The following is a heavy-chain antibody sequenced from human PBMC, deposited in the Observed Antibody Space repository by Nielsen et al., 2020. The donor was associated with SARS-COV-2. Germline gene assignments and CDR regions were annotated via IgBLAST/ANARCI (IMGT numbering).Heavy chain of an antibody. CDR1: GGSISSGSYF. Sequence: SETLSLTCIVSGGSISSGSYFWSWIRQPPGKKLEWIGYMFYIGTANYNPSLQSRVNISADTSKNQFSLKLSSVTAADTAIYYCARGGYNIYDFDYWGRGTLVTVSS. CDR2: MFYIGTA. CDR3: ARGGYNIYDFDY. J-gene: IGHJ4*02. D-gene: IGHD5-24*01. V-gene: IGHV4-61*01.